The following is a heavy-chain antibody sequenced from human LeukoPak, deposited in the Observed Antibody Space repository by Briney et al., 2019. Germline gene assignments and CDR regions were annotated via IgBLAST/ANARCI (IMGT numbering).Heavy chain of an antibody. Sequence: SETLSLTCTVSGGSISSYYWSWIRQPPGKGLEWIGYVYYSGSTNYNPSLKSRVTISVDTSKNQFSLKLSSVTAADTAVYYCARGSQITIFGVTKNYFDIWGQGTMVTVSS. J-gene: IGHJ3*02. CDR1: GGSISSYY. V-gene: IGHV4-59*01. CDR2: VYYSGST. D-gene: IGHD3-3*01. CDR3: ARGSQITIFGVTKNYFDI.